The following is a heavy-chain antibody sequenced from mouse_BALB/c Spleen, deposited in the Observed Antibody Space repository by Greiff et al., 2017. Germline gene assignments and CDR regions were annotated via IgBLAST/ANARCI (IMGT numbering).Heavy chain of an antibody. V-gene: IGHV1-54*01. CDR1: GYAFTNYL. CDR2: INPGSGGT. D-gene: IGHD1-1*01. CDR3: ARGSHYYGSSPYFDY. Sequence: QVQLQQSGAELVRPGTSVKVSCKASGYAFTNYLIEWVKQRPGQGLEWIGVINPGSGGTNYNEKFKGKATLTADKSSSTAYMQLSSLTSDDSAVYFCARGSHYYGSSPYFDYWGQGTTLTVSS. J-gene: IGHJ2*01.